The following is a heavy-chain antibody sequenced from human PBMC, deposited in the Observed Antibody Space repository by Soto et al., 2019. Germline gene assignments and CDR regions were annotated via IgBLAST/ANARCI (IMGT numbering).Heavy chain of an antibody. CDR3: ATGGNVTMIGY. CDR1: GGTFSSYA. V-gene: IGHV1-69*06. Sequence: SVKVSCKASGGTFSSYAISWVRQAPGQGLEWMGGIIPIFGTADYTQKFQGRVTITADKSTSTAYMELSSLRSEDTAVYYCATGGNVTMIGYWGQGTLVTVSS. CDR2: IIPIFGTA. J-gene: IGHJ4*02. D-gene: IGHD3-22*01.